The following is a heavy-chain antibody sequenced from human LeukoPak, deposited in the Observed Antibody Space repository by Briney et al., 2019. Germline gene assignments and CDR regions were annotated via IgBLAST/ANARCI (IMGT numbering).Heavy chain of an antibody. D-gene: IGHD3-10*01. CDR3: AGYYYGSGSPHNFDY. CDR1: GGSFSGYY. CDR2: INHSGST. V-gene: IGHV4-34*01. J-gene: IGHJ4*02. Sequence: SETLSLTCAVYGGSFSGYYWSWLRQPPGKGLEWIGEINHSGSTNYNPSLKSRVTISVDTSKNQFSLKLSSVTAADTAVYYCAGYYYGSGSPHNFDYWGQGTLVTVSS.